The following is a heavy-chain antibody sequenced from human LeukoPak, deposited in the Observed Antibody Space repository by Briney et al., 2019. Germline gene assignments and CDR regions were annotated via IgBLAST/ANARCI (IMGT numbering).Heavy chain of an antibody. CDR2: IYYSGST. CDR3: ARAVHGYPNWFDP. V-gene: IGHV4-59*01. D-gene: IGHD1-1*01. Sequence: SETLSLTCTVSGDSISSYYWSWIRQPPGKGLEWIGYIYYSGSTNYNPSLKSRVTISVDTSKNQFSLKLSSVTAADTSVYYCARAVHGYPNWFDPWGQGTLVTVSS. J-gene: IGHJ5*02. CDR1: GDSISSYY.